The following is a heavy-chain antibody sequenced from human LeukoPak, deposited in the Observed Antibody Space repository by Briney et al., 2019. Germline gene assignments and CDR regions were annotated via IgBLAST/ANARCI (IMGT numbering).Heavy chain of an antibody. CDR3: AKEVGATTCFDY. Sequence: GGSLRLSCAASGFTFSSYGMHWVRQAPGKGLEWVAVIWYDGSNKYYADPVKGRFTISRDNSKNTLYLQMNSLRAEDTAVYYCAKEVGATTCFDYWGQGTLVTVSS. D-gene: IGHD1-26*01. J-gene: IGHJ4*02. CDR1: GFTFSSYG. V-gene: IGHV3-33*06. CDR2: IWYDGSNK.